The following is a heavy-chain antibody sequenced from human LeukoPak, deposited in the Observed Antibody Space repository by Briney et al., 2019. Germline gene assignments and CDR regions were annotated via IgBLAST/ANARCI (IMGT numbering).Heavy chain of an antibody. Sequence: PGGSLRLSCAASGFTFSNYSMNWVRQAPGKGLEWVSSISSSSSYIYYADSVKGRFTISRDNSKNTLYLQMNSLRAEDTAVYYCARDLHYYDSSGYYYFPGVIDPWGQGTLVTVSS. CDR1: GFTFSNYS. D-gene: IGHD3-22*01. CDR3: ARDLHYYDSSGYYYFPGVIDP. J-gene: IGHJ5*02. V-gene: IGHV3-21*01. CDR2: ISSSSSYI.